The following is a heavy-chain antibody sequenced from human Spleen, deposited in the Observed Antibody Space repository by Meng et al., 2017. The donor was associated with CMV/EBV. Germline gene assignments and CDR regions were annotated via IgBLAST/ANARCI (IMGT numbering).Heavy chain of an antibody. CDR3: ARESIFGVVIPNWFDP. CDR1: GYVSSGSYY. CDR2: IYYSGST. J-gene: IGHJ5*02. D-gene: IGHD3-3*01. V-gene: IGHV4-61*01. Sequence: GYVSSGSYYWSWIRQPPGKGLEWIGYIYYSGSTNYNPSLKSRVTISVDTSKNQFSLKLSSVTAADTAVYYCARESIFGVVIPNWFDPWGQGTLVTVSS.